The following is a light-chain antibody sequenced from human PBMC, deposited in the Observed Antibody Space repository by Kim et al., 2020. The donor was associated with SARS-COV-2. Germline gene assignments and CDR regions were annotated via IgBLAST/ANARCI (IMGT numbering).Light chain of an antibody. CDR2: GNS. CDR1: SSNIGAGYD. Sequence: VTISYTGSSSNIGAGYDVHWYQQLPGTAPKLLIYGNSNRPSGVPDRFSGSKSGTSASLAITGLQAEDEADYYCQSYDSSLSGSGVVFGGGTKLTVL. CDR3: QSYDSSLSGSGVV. V-gene: IGLV1-40*01. J-gene: IGLJ2*01.